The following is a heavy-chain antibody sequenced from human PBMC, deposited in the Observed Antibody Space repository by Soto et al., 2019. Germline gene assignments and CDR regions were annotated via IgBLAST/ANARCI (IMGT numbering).Heavy chain of an antibody. Sequence: SETLSLTCAVYGGSFSGYYWSWIRQPPGKGLEWIGEINHSGSTNYNPSLKSRVTISVDTSKNQFSLKLSSVTAADTAVYYCATITYDYVWGSYRPHDYWGQGTLVTVSS. CDR3: ATITYDYVWGSYRPHDY. CDR1: GGSFSGYY. D-gene: IGHD3-16*02. CDR2: INHSGST. J-gene: IGHJ4*02. V-gene: IGHV4-34*01.